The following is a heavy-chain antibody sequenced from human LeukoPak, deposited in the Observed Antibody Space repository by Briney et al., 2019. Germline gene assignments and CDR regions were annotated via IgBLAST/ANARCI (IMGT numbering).Heavy chain of an antibody. Sequence: GRSLRLSCAASGFTFSSYSMNWVRQAPGKGLEWVSSISSSSSYVYYADSVKGRFTISRDNAKNSLYLQMNSLRAEDTAGYYCARDNAVGATSNWFDPWGQGTLVTVSS. D-gene: IGHD1-26*01. V-gene: IGHV3-21*01. CDR1: GFTFSSYS. J-gene: IGHJ5*02. CDR3: ARDNAVGATSNWFDP. CDR2: ISSSSSYV.